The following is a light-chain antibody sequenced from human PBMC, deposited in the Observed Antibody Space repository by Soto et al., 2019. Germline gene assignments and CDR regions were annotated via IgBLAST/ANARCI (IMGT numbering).Light chain of an antibody. CDR2: LGS. Sequence: DILMTQSPLSLPVTPGEPASISCRSSHSLLHSNGYNYLDWYLQKPGQSPQLLIYLGSNRASGVPDRFSGSGSGTDFTLKISRVEAEDVGVYYCMQPLQSWTFGQGTKV. CDR1: HSLLHSNGYNY. CDR3: MQPLQSWT. V-gene: IGKV2-28*01. J-gene: IGKJ1*01.